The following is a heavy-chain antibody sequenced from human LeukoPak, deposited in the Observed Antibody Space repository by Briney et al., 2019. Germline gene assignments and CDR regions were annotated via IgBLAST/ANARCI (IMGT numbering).Heavy chain of an antibody. J-gene: IGHJ4*02. V-gene: IGHV4-59*01. D-gene: IGHD3-22*01. CDR1: GGSISSYY. CDR3: ARVNYDSSGYFFDY. Sequence: SETLSLTCTVSGGSISSYYWSWIRQPPGKGLEWIGYIYYSGSTNYNHSLKSRVTISVDTSKNQFSLKLSSVTAADTAVYYCARVNYDSSGYFFDYWGQGTLVTVSS. CDR2: IYYSGST.